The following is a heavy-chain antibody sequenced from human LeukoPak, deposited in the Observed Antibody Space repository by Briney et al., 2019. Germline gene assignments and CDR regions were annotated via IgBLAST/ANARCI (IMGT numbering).Heavy chain of an antibody. V-gene: IGHV3-53*01. J-gene: IGHJ4*02. Sequence: GGSLRLSCAASGFTVSSNYMSWVRQAPGKGLEWVSVIYSGGSTYYADSVKGRFTISRDNSKNTLYLQINSLRAEDTAVYYCARATSYAWGSYRSYYFDYWGQGTLVTVSS. CDR2: IYSGGST. CDR1: GFTVSSNY. CDR3: ARATSYAWGSYRSYYFDY. D-gene: IGHD3-16*02.